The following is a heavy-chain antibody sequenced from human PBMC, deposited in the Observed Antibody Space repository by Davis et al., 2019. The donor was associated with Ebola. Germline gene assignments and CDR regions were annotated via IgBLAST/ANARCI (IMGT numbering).Heavy chain of an antibody. CDR1: GGSISSFY. CDR3: ARSGVWFGDLPSFDP. D-gene: IGHD3-10*01. V-gene: IGHV4-59*08. Sequence: SETLSLTCTVSGGSISSFYWSWIRQPPGKGLEWIGYVHYTGKTSYNPSLESRVTLSADVSKNQLFLELISVTAADTAVYYCARSGVWFGDLPSFDPWGQGISVTVSS. CDR2: VHYTGKT. J-gene: IGHJ5*02.